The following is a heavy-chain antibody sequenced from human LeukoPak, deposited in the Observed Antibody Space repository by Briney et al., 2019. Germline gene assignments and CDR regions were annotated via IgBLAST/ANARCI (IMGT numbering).Heavy chain of an antibody. CDR3: AKGLNGNWFDP. CDR1: GFTFTTYG. V-gene: IGHV3-30*18. CDR2: ISSDGSAK. J-gene: IGHJ5*02. Sequence: GGSLRLSCAASGFTFTTYGMHWVRQAPGKGLEWVATISSDGSAKYYADSVQGRFTISRDNSKNTPDLQMNSLRLDDTAVYYCAKGLNGNWFDPWGQGTLVIVSS.